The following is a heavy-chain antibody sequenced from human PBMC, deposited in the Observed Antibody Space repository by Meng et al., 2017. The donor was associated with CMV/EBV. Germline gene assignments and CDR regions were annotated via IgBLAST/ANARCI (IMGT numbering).Heavy chain of an antibody. CDR1: GGSISSYY. D-gene: IGHD5-18*01. CDR3: ARAGYSYGQDGPYYYYGMDV. V-gene: IGHV4-59*01. J-gene: IGHJ6*02. Sequence: SETLSLTCTVSGGSISSYYWSWNRQPPGKGLEWNGYIYYSGSTNYNPALKSRVTRSGDTSKNQFPLKLSSVTAADTAVYYCARAGYSYGQDGPYYYYGMDVWGQGTTVTVSS. CDR2: IYYSGST.